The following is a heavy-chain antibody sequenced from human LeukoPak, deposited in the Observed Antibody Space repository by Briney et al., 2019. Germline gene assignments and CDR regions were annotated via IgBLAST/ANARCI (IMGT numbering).Heavy chain of an antibody. CDR1: GFTFQNYG. J-gene: IGHJ3*02. D-gene: IGHD3-16*01. Sequence: GGSLRLSCAASGFTFQNYGMNWVRQAPGKGLEWVSGIVSHGGRTLYADSVRGRFTISRDNAENSLWLQMDSLRAVDTALYYCARDRSYGAFDIWGQGTMVTVSS. V-gene: IGHV3-20*04. CDR3: ARDRSYGAFDI. CDR2: IVSHGGRT.